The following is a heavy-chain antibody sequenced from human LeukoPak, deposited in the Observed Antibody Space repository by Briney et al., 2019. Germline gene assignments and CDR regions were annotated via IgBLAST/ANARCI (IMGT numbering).Heavy chain of an antibody. Sequence: PGGSLRLSCAASGSTFSSYSMNWVRQAPGKGLEWVSSISSSSSYIYYADSVKGRFTISRDNAKNSLYLQMNSLRAEDTAVYYCARSGRTATHFDYWGQGTLVTVSS. CDR3: ARSGRTATHFDY. CDR2: ISSSSSYI. J-gene: IGHJ4*02. V-gene: IGHV3-21*01. CDR1: GSTFSSYS. D-gene: IGHD2-21*02.